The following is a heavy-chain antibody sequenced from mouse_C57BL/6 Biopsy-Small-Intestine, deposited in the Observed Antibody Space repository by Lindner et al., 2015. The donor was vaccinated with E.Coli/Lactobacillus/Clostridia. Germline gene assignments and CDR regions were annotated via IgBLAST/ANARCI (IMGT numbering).Heavy chain of an antibody. CDR1: GLTFSDYG. D-gene: IGHD2-4*01. CDR2: ISSGSSTI. Sequence: VQLQESGGGLVKPGGSRKLSCAASGLTFSDYGMHWVRQAPEKGLEWVAYISSGSSTIYYADTVKGRFTISRDNAKNTLFLQMTSLRSEDTGMYYCARGVDYDYPFDYWGQGTTLTVSS. J-gene: IGHJ2*01. V-gene: IGHV5-17*01. CDR3: ARGVDYDYPFDY.